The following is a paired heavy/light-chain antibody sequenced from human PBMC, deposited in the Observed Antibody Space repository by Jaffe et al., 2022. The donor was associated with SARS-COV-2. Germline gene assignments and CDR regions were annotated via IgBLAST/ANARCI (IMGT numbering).Light chain of an antibody. CDR3: QQYGSSRGAS. CDR1: QSVSNNY. CDR2: GAS. Sequence: EIVLTQSPGTLSLSPGERATLSCRASQSVSNNYLAWYQQKPGQAPRLLIYGASSRATGIPDRFSGSGSGTDFTLTISRLEPEDFAVYYCQQYGSSRGASFGPGTKVDIK. V-gene: IGKV3-20*01. J-gene: IGKJ3*01.
Heavy chain of an antibody. D-gene: IGHD2-21*01. Sequence: EVQLLESGGGLVQPGGSLRLSCAASGFTFSSYAVTWVRQAPGEGLEWVSTIHGSGDGTYYSDSVEGRFTISRDNSRNTLYLQMNTLRAEDTAVYYCAKGIKNAGIWYFDLWGRGTLVTVSS. CDR1: GFTFSSYA. J-gene: IGHJ2*01. CDR3: AKGIKNAGIWYFDL. V-gene: IGHV3-23*01. CDR2: IHGSGDGT.